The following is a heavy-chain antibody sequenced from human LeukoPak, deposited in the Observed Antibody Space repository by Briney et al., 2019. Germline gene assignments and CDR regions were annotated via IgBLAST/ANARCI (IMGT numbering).Heavy chain of an antibody. CDR3: ARAGEYSSSADY. CDR1: VGSISSYY. J-gene: IGHJ4*02. Sequence: SETLSLTCTVSVGSISSYYWSWIRQPAGKGLEWIGRIYTSGNTNYNPSLKSRVTMSVDTSNNQISLQLTSVTAADTAVYYCARAGEYSSSADYWGQGIQVTVSS. D-gene: IGHD6-6*01. V-gene: IGHV4-4*07. CDR2: IYTSGNT.